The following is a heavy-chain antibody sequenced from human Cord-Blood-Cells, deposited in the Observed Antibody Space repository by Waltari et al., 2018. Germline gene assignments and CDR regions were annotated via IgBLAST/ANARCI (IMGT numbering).Heavy chain of an antibody. D-gene: IGHD3-10*01. V-gene: IGHV3-53*01. CDR1: GFTVSSNS. CDR2: IYSGGRT. CDR3: ARDPGYYGSGSYYDY. J-gene: IGHJ4*02. Sequence: EVQLVESGGGLIQPGGSLRLSCAASGFTVSSNSMSWLPQAPGKGLGWVSVIYSGGRTYYADSVKGRFTISRDNSKNTLYLQMNSLRAEDTAVYYCARDPGYYGSGSYYDYWGQGTLVTVSS.